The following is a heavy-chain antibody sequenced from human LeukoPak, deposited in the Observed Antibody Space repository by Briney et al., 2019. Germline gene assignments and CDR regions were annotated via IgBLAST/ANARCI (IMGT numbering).Heavy chain of an antibody. J-gene: IGHJ4*02. D-gene: IGHD7-27*01. CDR2: ISDSGDNT. CDR1: GFTFNRYG. CDR3: ARDQHLNGGELAESLVDY. Sequence: GGSLRLSCAASGFTFNRYGMSWVRQAPGMGLEWVSSISDSGDNTFYAASVKGRFTISRDNSKNTLYLQMNSLRAEDTAVYYCARDQHLNGGELAESLVDYWGQGTLVTVSS. V-gene: IGHV3-23*01.